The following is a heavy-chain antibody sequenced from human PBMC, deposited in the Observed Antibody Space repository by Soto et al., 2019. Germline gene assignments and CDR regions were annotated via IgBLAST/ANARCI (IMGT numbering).Heavy chain of an antibody. Sequence: SVKVSCKASGYTFTGYYMHWVRQAPVQGLEWMGWINPNSGGTNYSQKFQGWVTMTRDTSISTAYMELSRLRSDDTAVYYCARDPTPYYYDSSGYPDPTFDYWGQGTLVTVSS. D-gene: IGHD3-22*01. CDR3: ARDPTPYYYDSSGYPDPTFDY. V-gene: IGHV1-2*04. J-gene: IGHJ4*02. CDR2: INPNSGGT. CDR1: GYTFTGYY.